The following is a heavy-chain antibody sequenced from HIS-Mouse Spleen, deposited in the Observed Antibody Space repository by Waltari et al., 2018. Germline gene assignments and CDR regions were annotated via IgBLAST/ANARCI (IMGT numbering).Heavy chain of an antibody. CDR1: GYTFTGYY. CDR2: INPNSGGT. D-gene: IGHD1-26*01. V-gene: IGHV1-2*02. J-gene: IGHJ3*02. Sequence: QVQLVQSGAEVKKPGASVKVSCKASGYTFTGYYMHWVRQAPGQGLEWMGWINPNSGGTNYAQKCQGRVTMTRDTSISTAYMELSRLRSDDTAVYYCAEVDGTTHAFDIWGQGTMVTVSS. CDR3: AEVDGTTHAFDI.